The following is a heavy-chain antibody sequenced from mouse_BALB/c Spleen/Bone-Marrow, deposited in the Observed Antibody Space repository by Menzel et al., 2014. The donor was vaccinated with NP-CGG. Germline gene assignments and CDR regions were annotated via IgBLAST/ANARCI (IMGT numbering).Heavy chain of an antibody. D-gene: IGHD2-4*01. J-gene: IGHJ1*01. V-gene: IGHV14-3*02. CDR1: GFNIKDTY. CDR2: IDPANGNT. CDR3: ANYDYGWYFDV. Sequence: VQLQQPGAELVKPGASVKLSCTASGFNIKDTYMHWVKQRPEQGPEWIGRIDPANGNTKYDPKFQGKAAITADTSSNTAYLQLSSLTSEDTAVYYCANYDYGWYFDVWGAGTTVTVSS.